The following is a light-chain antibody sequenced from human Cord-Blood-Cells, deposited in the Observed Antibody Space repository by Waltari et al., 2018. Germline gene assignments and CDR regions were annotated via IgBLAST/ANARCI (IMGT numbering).Light chain of an antibody. CDR3: QQYCSSPPNP. V-gene: IGKV3-20*01. CDR2: GAS. CDR1: QSVSSSY. J-gene: IGKJ2*01. Sequence: DIVLTQSPGNLSLSRGERATLSCRASQSVSSSYLAWYQQKPGQAPRLLIYGASSRATGIPDLFSGSAYGTDFTLTISRLEPEDFGVYYCQQYCSSPPNPFGQGTKLEIK.